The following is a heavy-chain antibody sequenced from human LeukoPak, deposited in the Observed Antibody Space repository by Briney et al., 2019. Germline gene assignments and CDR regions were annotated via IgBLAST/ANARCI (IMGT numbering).Heavy chain of an antibody. CDR1: GYSFTSYW. V-gene: IGHV5-51*01. Sequence: GEPLKISCKGPGYSFTSYWIGWVRQLPGKGLEWMGIIYPGDSDTRYSPSFQGQVTISADRSISTAYLQWSSLKASDTAMYYCARHSYDSSGYYYLIDYWGQGTLVTVSS. CDR2: IYPGDSDT. J-gene: IGHJ4*02. CDR3: ARHSYDSSGYYYLIDY. D-gene: IGHD3-22*01.